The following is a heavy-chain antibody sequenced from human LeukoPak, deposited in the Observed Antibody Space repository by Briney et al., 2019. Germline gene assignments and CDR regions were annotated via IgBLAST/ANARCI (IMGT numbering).Heavy chain of an antibody. D-gene: IGHD1-26*01. J-gene: IGHJ6*02. V-gene: IGHV4-59*01. CDR2: MYYSGST. CDR1: GGSISSYY. CDR3: EREDSGSYYGGYYYYYGMDV. Sequence: SETLSLTCTVSGGSISSYYWSWIRQPPGKGLEWIGDMYYSGSTNYNASLKSRLTISVGTSKNHFSLRLSSVNAADTAVYYCEREDSGSYYGGYYYYYGMDVWGQGTTVTVSS.